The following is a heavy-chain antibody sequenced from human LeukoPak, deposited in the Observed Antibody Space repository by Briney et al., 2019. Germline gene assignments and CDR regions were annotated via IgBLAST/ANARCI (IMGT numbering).Heavy chain of an antibody. CDR1: SYSIGSGYY. CDR3: ARQGYLNYFDS. CDR2: IYHSGST. J-gene: IGHJ4*02. D-gene: IGHD1-26*01. Sequence: PSETLSLTCAVSSYSIGSGYYWGWIRQPPGKGLEWIGSIYHSGSTYYNPSLKRRLTISVDTSRNQFSLKLTSVTAADTAVYYCARQGYLNYFDSWGQGTLVTVSS. V-gene: IGHV4-38-2*01.